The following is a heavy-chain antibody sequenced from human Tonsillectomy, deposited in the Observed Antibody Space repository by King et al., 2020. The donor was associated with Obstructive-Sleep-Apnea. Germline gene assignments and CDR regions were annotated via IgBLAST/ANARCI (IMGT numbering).Heavy chain of an antibody. D-gene: IGHD3-22*01. CDR1: GFTFWDYG. V-gene: IGHV3-30*18. CDR3: ANRRPRDGGYWDFDY. J-gene: IGHJ4*02. CDR2: ISYDGTTK. Sequence: VQLVESGGGVVQPGRSLRLSCAASGFTFWDYGMHWVRQAPGKGLKWVALISYDGTTKLYADSVTGRFTISRDNSKKILYLQMESLRTDDTAVYYCANRRPRDGGYWDFDYWGQGTLVTVSP.